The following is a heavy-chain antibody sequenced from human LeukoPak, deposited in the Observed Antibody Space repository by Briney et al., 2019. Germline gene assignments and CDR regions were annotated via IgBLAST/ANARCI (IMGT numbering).Heavy chain of an antibody. Sequence: ASVKVSCKASGYTFTNYGITWVRQAPGQGLEWMGWISGHQGNTKYAQNFHGGVTMTIDTSTSTDYMYLRSLRSDDTAIYFCARSDLATITAGPFEYWGQGTLVAVSS. D-gene: IGHD5-12*01. CDR1: GYTFTNYG. CDR2: ISGHQGNT. CDR3: ARSDLATITAGPFEY. J-gene: IGHJ4*02. V-gene: IGHV1-18*01.